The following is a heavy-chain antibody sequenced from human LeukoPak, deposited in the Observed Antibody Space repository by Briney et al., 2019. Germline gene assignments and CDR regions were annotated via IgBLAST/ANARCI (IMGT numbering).Heavy chain of an antibody. D-gene: IGHD3-10*01. Sequence: GGSLRLSCAASGFTFSSYAMSWVRQAPGKGLEWVSAISGSGGSTYYADSVKGRFTISRDNSKNTLYVQMNSLRAEDTAVYYCAKGGDDYYGSGSHYPFDYWGQGTLVTVSS. CDR2: ISGSGGST. CDR1: GFTFSSYA. V-gene: IGHV3-23*01. J-gene: IGHJ4*02. CDR3: AKGGDDYYGSGSHYPFDY.